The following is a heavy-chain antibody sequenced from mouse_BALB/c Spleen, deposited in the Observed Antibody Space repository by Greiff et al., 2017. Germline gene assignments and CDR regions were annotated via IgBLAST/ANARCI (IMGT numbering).Heavy chain of an antibody. V-gene: IGHV2-9*02. CDR1: GFSLTSYG. CDR2: IWAGGST. Sequence: LQESGPGLVAPSQSLSITCTVSGFSLTSYGVHWVRQPPGKGLEWLGVIWAGGSTNYNSALMSRLSISKDNSKSQVFLKMNSLQTDDTATYYCASVYYAPFAYWGQWTLVTVSA. CDR3: ASVYYAPFAY. D-gene: IGHD1-1*02. J-gene: IGHJ3*01.